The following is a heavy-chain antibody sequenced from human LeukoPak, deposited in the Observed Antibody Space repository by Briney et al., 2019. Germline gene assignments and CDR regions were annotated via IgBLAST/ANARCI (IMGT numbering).Heavy chain of an antibody. D-gene: IGHD4-23*01. Sequence: GGSLRLSCAASGFTFSSYSLSWVRQAPGRGLVWVSTIGVGGGNTYYADSVKGRFTISRDNSKNTLYLQMNTLRAEDTAVYYCSIRWSYHDYWGQGTLVTVSS. CDR3: SIRWSYHDY. V-gene: IGHV3-23*01. CDR1: GFTFSSYS. CDR2: IGVGGGNT. J-gene: IGHJ4*02.